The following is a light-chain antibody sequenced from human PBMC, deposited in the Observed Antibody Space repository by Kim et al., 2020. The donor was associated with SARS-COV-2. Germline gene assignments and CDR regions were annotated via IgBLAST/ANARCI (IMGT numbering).Light chain of an antibody. CDR1: SREVGSYNL. V-gene: IGLV2-23*02. CDR2: EVS. Sequence: QSITISCTGTSREVGSYNLVSWYQQHPGKAPKLMIYEVSKRPSGVSNRFSGSKSGNTASLTISGLQAEDEADYYCCSYAGSSTSYVFGTGTKVTVL. J-gene: IGLJ1*01. CDR3: CSYAGSSTSYV.